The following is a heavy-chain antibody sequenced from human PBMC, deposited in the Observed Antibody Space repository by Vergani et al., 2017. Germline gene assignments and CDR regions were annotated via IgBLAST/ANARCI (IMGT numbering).Heavy chain of an antibody. CDR3: ARGDTIFGVVTSFDY. CDR1: GDSISSDDNY. V-gene: IGHV4-31*03. J-gene: IGHJ4*02. D-gene: IGHD3-3*01. CDR2: IYYRGRT. Sequence: QVQLQEPGPGLVKPSQTLSLTCTVSGDSISSDDNYWSWIRQHPGKGLEWIGYIYYRGRTYYNPSLKSRITISIDTSKKQFSLKLSSVTAADTAVYYCARGDTIFGVVTSFDYWGQGTLVTVSS.